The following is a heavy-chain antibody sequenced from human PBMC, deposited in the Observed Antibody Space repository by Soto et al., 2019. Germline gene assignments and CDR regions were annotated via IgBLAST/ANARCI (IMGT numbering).Heavy chain of an antibody. V-gene: IGHV1-3*01. CDR3: ARVIGGWYYFDY. J-gene: IGHJ4*02. Sequence: QVQLVQSGAEVKKPGASVKVSCKASGYTFTSYAMHWVRQAPGQRLEWMGWINAGNGNTKYSQKFQGRVTIITDTSASTAYMELSSLRSEDTAVYYCARVIGGWYYFDYWGQGTLVTVSS. CDR2: INAGNGNT. D-gene: IGHD6-19*01. CDR1: GYTFTSYA.